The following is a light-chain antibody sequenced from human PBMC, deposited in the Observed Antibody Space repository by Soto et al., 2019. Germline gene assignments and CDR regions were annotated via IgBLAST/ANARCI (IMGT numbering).Light chain of an antibody. CDR3: QQSYSTPVT. CDR2: AAS. J-gene: IGKJ2*01. Sequence: DLQMTQSPSSLSASVGDRVTITCRASQSISSYLNWYQQKPGKAPKLLIYAASSLQSGVPSRFTGSGSGTDFTLTTSSLQPEDFATYYCQQSYSTPVTFGQGTKPEIK. CDR1: QSISSY. V-gene: IGKV1-39*01.